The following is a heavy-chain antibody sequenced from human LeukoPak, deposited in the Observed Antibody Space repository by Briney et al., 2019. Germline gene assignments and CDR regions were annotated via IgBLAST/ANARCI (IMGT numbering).Heavy chain of an antibody. CDR3: ARGERGYSFRFDS. Sequence: PSETLSLTCAVYGGSFSGYYWSWIRQPPGKGLEWIGEINHSGSTNYNPSLKSRVTISVDTSKNQFSLKLSSVTAADTAVYYCARGERGYSFRFDSWGQGTLVTVSS. D-gene: IGHD5-18*01. CDR1: GGSFSGYY. J-gene: IGHJ5*01. CDR2: INHSGST. V-gene: IGHV4-34*01.